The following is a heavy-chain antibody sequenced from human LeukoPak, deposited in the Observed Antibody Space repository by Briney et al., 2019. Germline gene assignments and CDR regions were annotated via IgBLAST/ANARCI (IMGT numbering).Heavy chain of an antibody. CDR3: ARHEAAMVPFDY. Sequence: PSETLSLTCTVSGGSISSHHWSWIRQPPGKGLEWIGYIYYSGSINYKPSLKSRVTISVDTSKNQFSLKLSSVTAADTAVYYCARHEAAMVPFDYWGQGTLVTVSS. V-gene: IGHV4-59*08. J-gene: IGHJ4*02. CDR1: GGSISSHH. CDR2: IYYSGSI. D-gene: IGHD5-18*01.